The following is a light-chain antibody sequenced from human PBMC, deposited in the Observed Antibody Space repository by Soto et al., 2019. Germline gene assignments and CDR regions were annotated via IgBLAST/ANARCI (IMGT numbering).Light chain of an antibody. CDR2: GAS. CDR3: QQYGSSPDT. J-gene: IGKJ2*01. V-gene: IGKV3-20*01. CDR1: QSVSSSY. Sequence: EIVLTQSPGTLSLSPGERATLSCRASQSVSSSYLAWYQHKPGQAPRLLIYGASSRATGIPDGFSGRGSGTDFPLTISRLEPEDFAVYYCQQYGSSPDTFSQGTKLEIK.